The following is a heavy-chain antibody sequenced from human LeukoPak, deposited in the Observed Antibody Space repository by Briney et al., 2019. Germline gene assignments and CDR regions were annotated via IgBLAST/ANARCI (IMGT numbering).Heavy chain of an antibody. CDR2: IYPGDSDT. D-gene: IGHD3-9*01. J-gene: IGHJ6*02. CDR1: GYSFTSYW. CDR3: ARLVGDILTGYYTPAATPQPRREYYGMDV. V-gene: IGHV5-51*01. Sequence: GESLKISCKGSGYSFTSYWIGWVRQMPGKGLEWMGIIYPGDSDTRYSPSFQGQVTISADKSISTAYLQWSSLKASDTAMHYCARLVGDILTGYYTPAATPQPRREYYGMDVWGQGTTVTV.